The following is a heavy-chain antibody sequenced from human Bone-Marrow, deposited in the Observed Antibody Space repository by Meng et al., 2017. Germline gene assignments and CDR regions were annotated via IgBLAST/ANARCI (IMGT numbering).Heavy chain of an antibody. CDR3: ARLYSYYGMDV. V-gene: IGHV5-51*01. D-gene: IGHD5-18*01. CDR1: GYSFTSYW. Sequence: GESLKISCKGSGYSFTSYWIGWVRQMPGKGLEWMGITYSGDSATRYSPSFQGQVTISADKSNGTAYLQWSSLKASGTTMYCCARLYSYYGMDVWGQGTTVTVSS. J-gene: IGHJ6*02. CDR2: TYSGDSAT.